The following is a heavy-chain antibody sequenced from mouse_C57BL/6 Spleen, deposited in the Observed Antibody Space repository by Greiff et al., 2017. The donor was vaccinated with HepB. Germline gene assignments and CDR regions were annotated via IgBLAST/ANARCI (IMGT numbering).Heavy chain of an antibody. V-gene: IGHV5-17*01. Sequence: EVKLEESGGGLVKPGGSLKLSCAASGFTFSDYGMHWVRQAPEKGLEWVAYISSGSSTIYYADTVKGRFTISRDNAKNTLFLQMTSLRSEDTAMYYCARDDGYYGNYAMDYWGQGTSVTVSS. CDR3: ARDDGYYGNYAMDY. D-gene: IGHD2-3*01. J-gene: IGHJ4*01. CDR1: GFTFSDYG. CDR2: ISSGSSTI.